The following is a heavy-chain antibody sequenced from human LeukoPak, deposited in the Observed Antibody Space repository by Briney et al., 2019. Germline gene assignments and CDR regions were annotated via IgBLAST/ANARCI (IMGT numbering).Heavy chain of an antibody. Sequence: SETLSLTCTVSGGSISGHYWSWIRQSPGKGLEWVAYIYYTGATNHNPSLKTRVTISVDTSKNQFSLRLGSVTAADTAVYYCARLQGDSTAVYDYWGQGTLVSVSS. CDR2: IYYTGAT. CDR3: ARLQGDSTAVYDY. CDR1: GGSISGHY. J-gene: IGHJ4*02. V-gene: IGHV4-59*11. D-gene: IGHD2-21*02.